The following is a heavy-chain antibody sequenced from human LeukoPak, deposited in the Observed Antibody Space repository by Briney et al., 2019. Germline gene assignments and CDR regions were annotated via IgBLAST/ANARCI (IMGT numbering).Heavy chain of an antibody. J-gene: IGHJ4*02. V-gene: IGHV4-34*01. CDR1: GGSFSGYY. CDR3: ARGLTVVKEYYFGY. D-gene: IGHD4-23*01. Sequence: SETLSLTCAVYGGSFSGYYWSWIRQPPGKGLEWIGEINHSGSTNYNPSLKSRVTISVDTSKSQFSLKLSSVTAADTAVYYCARGLTVVKEYYFGYWGQGTLVTVSS. CDR2: INHSGST.